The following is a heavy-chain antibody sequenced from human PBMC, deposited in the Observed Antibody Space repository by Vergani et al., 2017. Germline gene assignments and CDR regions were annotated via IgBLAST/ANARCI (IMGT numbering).Heavy chain of an antibody. CDR2: IIPIFGTA. Sequence: QVQLVQSGAEVKKPGSSVKVSCKASGCTFSSYAISWVRQAPGQGLEWMGGIIPIFGTANYAQKFQGRVTITADESTSTAYMELSSLRSEDTAVYYCASRDITIFGVVIIRGYYYYGMDVWGQGP. J-gene: IGHJ6*02. CDR1: GCTFSSYA. CDR3: ASRDITIFGVVIIRGYYYYGMDV. D-gene: IGHD3-3*01. V-gene: IGHV1-69*01.